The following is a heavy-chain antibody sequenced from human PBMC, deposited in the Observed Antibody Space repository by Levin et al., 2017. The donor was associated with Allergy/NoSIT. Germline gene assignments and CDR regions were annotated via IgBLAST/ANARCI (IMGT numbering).Heavy chain of an antibody. J-gene: IGHJ5*02. CDR1: GFTFSSYA. D-gene: IGHD4-17*01. V-gene: IGHV3-23*01. CDR3: AKGLTSSDGDPQWFDP. CDR2: ISGSGGTT. Sequence: GGSLRLSCAASGFTFSSYAMSWVRQAPGKGLEWVSTISGSGGTTYYADSVKGRFTISRDNSKNTLYLQMNSLRAEDTAVYYCAKGLTSSDGDPQWFDPWGQGTLVTVSS.